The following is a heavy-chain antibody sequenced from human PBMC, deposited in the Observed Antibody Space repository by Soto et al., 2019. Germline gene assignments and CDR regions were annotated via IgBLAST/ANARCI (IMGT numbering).Heavy chain of an antibody. Sequence: QVQLVQYGAEVKKPGSSVKVSCKASGGTFSSYAISWVRQAPGKGLEWMGGIIPIFGTANYAQKFQGRVTITADESTSTAYMELSSLRSEDTAVYYCARDNGGCSGGSCDYYYGMDVWGQGTTVTVSS. J-gene: IGHJ6*02. CDR3: ARDNGGCSGGSCDYYYGMDV. D-gene: IGHD2-15*01. CDR2: IIPIFGTA. CDR1: GGTFSSYA. V-gene: IGHV1-69*01.